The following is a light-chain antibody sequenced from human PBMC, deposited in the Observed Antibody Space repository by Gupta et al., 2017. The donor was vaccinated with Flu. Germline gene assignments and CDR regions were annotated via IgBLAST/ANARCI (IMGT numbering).Light chain of an antibody. CDR2: AAS. V-gene: IGKV1-17*01. J-gene: IGKJ1*01. Sequence: EDRVTITCRASQEIRNYLGWDQQQPGRAPKRLIYAASTLQSVVPSRFSGSGSGTEFTLTISSLRPEDFAIYYCLQHKNYPWTFGQGTRVEV. CDR3: LQHKNYPWT. CDR1: QEIRNY.